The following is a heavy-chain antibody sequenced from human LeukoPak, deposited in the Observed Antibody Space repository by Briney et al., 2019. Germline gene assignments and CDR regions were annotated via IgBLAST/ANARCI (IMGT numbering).Heavy chain of an antibody. V-gene: IGHV1-18*01. Sequence: ASVKVSCKASGYTFTNYGVTWVRQAPGQGLEWMGWISSNNGNTNFAQKFQGRVTMTTDTSTSTAYMVLRSLRSDDTAVYYCARDFRIAAAGLGYWGQGTLVTVSS. CDR1: GYTFTNYG. J-gene: IGHJ4*02. CDR3: ARDFRIAAAGLGY. CDR2: ISSNNGNT. D-gene: IGHD6-13*01.